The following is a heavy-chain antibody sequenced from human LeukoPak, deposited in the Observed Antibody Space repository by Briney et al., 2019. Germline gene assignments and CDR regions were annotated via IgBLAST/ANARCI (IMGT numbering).Heavy chain of an antibody. J-gene: IGHJ4*02. CDR2: MNPNSGNT. Sequence: ASVKVSCKASGYTFTSYDINWVRQATGQGLEWMGWMNPNSGNTGYAQKFQGRVTMTRNTSISTAYMDLSSLRSEDTAVYFCASGLGYYDGSGYYSFDNWGQGTLVTVSS. CDR3: ASGLGYYDGSGYYSFDN. D-gene: IGHD3-22*01. CDR1: GYTFTSYD. V-gene: IGHV1-8*01.